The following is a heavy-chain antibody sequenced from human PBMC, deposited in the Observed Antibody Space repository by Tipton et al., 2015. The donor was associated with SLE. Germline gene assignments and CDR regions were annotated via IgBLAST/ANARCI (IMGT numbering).Heavy chain of an antibody. CDR1: GVSVSPYN. CDR3: ARSAGYCSGGTCYGSYGFDS. D-gene: IGHD2-15*01. Sequence: TLSLTCTVSGVSVSPYNWAWIRLPPGRGLEWIGFTYYSGSTSYSPSLKSRVSMSVDTSRKQFSLRLRSVTAADSAVYYCARSAGYCSGGTCYGSYGFDSWGQGILVTVSS. V-gene: IGHV4-59*02. CDR2: TYYSGST. J-gene: IGHJ5*01.